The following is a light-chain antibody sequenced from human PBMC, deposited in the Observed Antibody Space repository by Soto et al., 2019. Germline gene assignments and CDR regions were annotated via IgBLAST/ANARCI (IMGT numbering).Light chain of an antibody. J-gene: IGLJ3*02. CDR1: TSDVGGYNY. Sequence: QSALTQPRSVPGSPGQSVTISCTGTTSDVGGYNYVSWYQQHPDKAPKLIIYEVNNRPSGVSNRFSGSKSGNTASLTISGLQPEDEADYYCSSYTTNHTRVFGGGTKLTVL. CDR3: SSYTTNHTRV. V-gene: IGLV2-14*01. CDR2: EVN.